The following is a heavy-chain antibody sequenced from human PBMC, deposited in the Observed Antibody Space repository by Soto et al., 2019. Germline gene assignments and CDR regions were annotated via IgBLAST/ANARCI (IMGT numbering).Heavy chain of an antibody. CDR2: IPNDGSNK. CDR3: AKPLRSAYYTDYHGVDV. V-gene: IGHV3-30*18. Sequence: PGGSLRLPCAASGXTFSNYGMHWVRQAPGKGLERVAAIPNDGSNKYYADSVKGRFTISRDNSKNTLYLQMNSLRAEDTAVYYCAKPLRSAYYTDYHGVDVWGQGTTVTVSS. CDR1: GXTFSNYG. D-gene: IGHD3-3*01. J-gene: IGHJ6*02.